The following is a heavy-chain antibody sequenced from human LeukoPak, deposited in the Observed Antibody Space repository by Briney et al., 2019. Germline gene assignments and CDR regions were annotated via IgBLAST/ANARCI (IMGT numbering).Heavy chain of an antibody. CDR2: IYYSGST. CDR1: GGSISSYY. Sequence: SETLSLTCTVSGGSISSYYWSWIRQPPGKGLEWIGYIYYSGSTNYNPSLKSRVTISVDTSKNQFSLNLTSVTAADTAVYYCARETYYYDTSGSYQYYSDYWGQGTLVTVSS. D-gene: IGHD3-22*01. CDR3: ARETYYYDTSGSYQYYSDY. V-gene: IGHV4-59*01. J-gene: IGHJ4*02.